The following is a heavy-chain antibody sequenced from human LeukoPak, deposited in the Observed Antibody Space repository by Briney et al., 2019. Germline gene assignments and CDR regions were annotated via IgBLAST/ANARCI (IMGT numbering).Heavy chain of an antibody. D-gene: IGHD5-24*01. J-gene: IGHJ6*02. CDR3: AKALSTDGYNYEKALDV. Sequence: GGSLRLSCAASGFTFSTYAMAWVRQAPGKGPEWVSGISGSGVHTYYPDSVKGRVTISRDNSKNTLFLQMSSLRVEDTTVYYCAKALSTDGYNYEKALDVWGQGTTVTVSS. CDR2: ISGSGVHT. V-gene: IGHV3-23*01. CDR1: GFTFSTYA.